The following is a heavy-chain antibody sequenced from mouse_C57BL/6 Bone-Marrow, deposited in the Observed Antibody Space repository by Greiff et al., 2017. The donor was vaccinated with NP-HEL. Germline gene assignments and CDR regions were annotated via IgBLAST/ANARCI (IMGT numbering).Heavy chain of an antibody. CDR1: GYTFPSYW. J-gene: IGHJ4*01. CDR3: ARSIYDDYLYYAMDY. Sequence: QVQLKESGAELVKPGASVKLSCKASGYTFPSYWMHWVKQRPGRGLEWIGRIDPNSGGTKYNEKFKSKATLTVDNTCSTAYMQLISLTSEDSAVYYCARSIYDDYLYYAMDYWGQGTSVTVSS. V-gene: IGHV1-72*01. D-gene: IGHD2-3*01. CDR2: IDPNSGGT.